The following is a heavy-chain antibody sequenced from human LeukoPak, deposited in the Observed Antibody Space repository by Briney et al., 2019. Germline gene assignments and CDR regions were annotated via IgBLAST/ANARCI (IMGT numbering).Heavy chain of an antibody. CDR2: IRYDGSNK. D-gene: IGHD5-18*01. J-gene: IGHJ4*02. Sequence: PGGSLRLSCAASGFTFSSYGMHWVRQAPGKGLEWVAFIRYDGSNKYYADSVKGRFTISRDNSKNTLYLQMNSLRAEDTAVYYCARDRGYSYGPGYWGQGTLVTVSS. CDR3: ARDRGYSYGPGY. V-gene: IGHV3-30*02. CDR1: GFTFSSYG.